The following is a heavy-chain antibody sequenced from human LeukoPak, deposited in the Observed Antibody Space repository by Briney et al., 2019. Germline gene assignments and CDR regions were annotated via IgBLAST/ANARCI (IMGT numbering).Heavy chain of an antibody. D-gene: IGHD6-19*01. V-gene: IGHV3-48*01. Sequence: GGSLRLSCAASGLTFSSYSMNWVRQAPGKGLEWVSYISRSSSTIYYGDSVQGRFTISRDNSKNTLYLQMNSLRAEDTAIYYCAKVYNGWYYFDYWGQGTLVTVSS. CDR1: GLTFSSYS. J-gene: IGHJ4*02. CDR2: ISRSSSTI. CDR3: AKVYNGWYYFDY.